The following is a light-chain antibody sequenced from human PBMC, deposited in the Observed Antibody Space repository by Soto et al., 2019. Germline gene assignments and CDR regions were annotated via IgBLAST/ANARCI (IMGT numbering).Light chain of an antibody. V-gene: IGKV3-20*01. CDR1: QSVGRNY. CDR2: DAS. Sequence: EIVLTQSPGTLSLSPGERATLSCRASQSVGRNYLAWFQQKPGQAPRLLIYDASTRATGIPDKFGGSGSGTDFTLTISRLEPEDFAVYYCQQYVNSPITFGPGTRLEIK. CDR3: QQYVNSPIT. J-gene: IGKJ5*01.